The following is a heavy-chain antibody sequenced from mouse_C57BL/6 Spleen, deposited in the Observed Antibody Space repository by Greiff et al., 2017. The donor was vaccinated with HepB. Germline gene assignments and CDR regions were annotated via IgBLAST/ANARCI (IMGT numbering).Heavy chain of an antibody. Sequence: QVQLQQSGAELVRPGASVKLSCKASGYTFTDYYINWVKQRPGQGLEWIARIYPGSGNTYYNEKFKGKATLTAEKSSSTAYMQLSSLTSEDSAVYFCARWGRGGYFDYWGQGTTLTVSS. J-gene: IGHJ2*01. CDR3: ARWGRGGYFDY. CDR2: IYPGSGNT. CDR1: GYTFTDYY. V-gene: IGHV1-76*01.